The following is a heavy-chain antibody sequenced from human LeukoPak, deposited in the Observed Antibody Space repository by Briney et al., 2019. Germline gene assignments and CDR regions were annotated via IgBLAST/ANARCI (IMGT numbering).Heavy chain of an antibody. CDR3: ARPGHEYCSSTSCPYYYYYGMDV. CDR2: IYYSGST. CDR1: GGSISSSSYY. J-gene: IGHJ6*02. D-gene: IGHD2-2*01. V-gene: IGHV4-39*01. Sequence: SETLSLTCTVSGGSISSSSYYWGWIRQPPGKGLEWIGSIYYSGSTYYNPSLKSRVTISVDTSKNQFSLKLSSVTAADTAVYYCARPGHEYCSSTSCPYYYYYGMDVWGQGTTVTVSS.